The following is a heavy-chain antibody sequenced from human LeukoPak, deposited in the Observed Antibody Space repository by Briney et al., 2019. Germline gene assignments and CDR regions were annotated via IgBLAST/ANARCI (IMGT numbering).Heavy chain of an antibody. J-gene: IGHJ6*03. CDR3: ARDTTDNYYYYMDV. CDR2: IRYDGSSK. V-gene: IGHV3-30*02. Sequence: PGGSLRLSCAASGFTFSSYGMHWVRQAPGKGLEWVAFIRYDGSSKYYADSVKGRFTISRDNSKNTLYLQMNSLRAEDTAVYYCARDTTDNYYYYMDVWGKGTTVTVSS. D-gene: IGHD4-17*01. CDR1: GFTFSSYG.